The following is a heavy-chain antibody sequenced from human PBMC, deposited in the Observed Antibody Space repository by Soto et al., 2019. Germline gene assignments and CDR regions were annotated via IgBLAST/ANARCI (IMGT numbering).Heavy chain of an antibody. Sequence: QLQLQESGSGLVKPSQTLSLTCAVSGGSISSGGYSWSWIRQPPGKGLEWIGYIYHSGSTYYNPPLXXXVXXSVDRSKNQFSLKLSSVTAADTAVYYCARAHYGDYGYGMDVWGQGTTVTVSS. D-gene: IGHD4-17*01. CDR2: IYHSGST. CDR1: GGSISSGGYS. CDR3: ARAHYGDYGYGMDV. V-gene: IGHV4-30-2*01. J-gene: IGHJ6*02.